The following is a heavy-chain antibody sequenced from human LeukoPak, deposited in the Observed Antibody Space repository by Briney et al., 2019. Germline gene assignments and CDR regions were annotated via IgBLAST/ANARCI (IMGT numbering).Heavy chain of an antibody. Sequence: GGSLRLSCAASGFTFSSYAMSWVRQALGKGLEWVSGISGSGGSTYYADSVKGRFTISRDNSKNTLYLQMNSLRAEDTAVYYCAKAVSSSWYNKNYFDYWGQGTLVTVSS. CDR1: GFTFSSYA. CDR2: ISGSGGST. V-gene: IGHV3-23*01. CDR3: AKAVSSSWYNKNYFDY. D-gene: IGHD6-13*01. J-gene: IGHJ4*02.